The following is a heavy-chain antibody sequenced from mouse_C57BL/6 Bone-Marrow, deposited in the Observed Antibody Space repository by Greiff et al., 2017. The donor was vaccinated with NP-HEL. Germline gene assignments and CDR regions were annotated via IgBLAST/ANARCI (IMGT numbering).Heavy chain of an antibody. V-gene: IGHV6-3*01. CDR3: PGDGFRFAY. CDR2: IRLKSDNYAT. J-gene: IGHJ3*01. Sequence: EVMLVESGGGLVQPGGSMKFSCVASGFTFSNYWMNWVRQSPEKGLEWVAQIRLKSDNYATHYAESVKGRFTISRDDSKSSVYLQMNNLRAEDTGIYYCPGDGFRFAYWGQGTLVTVAA. CDR1: GFTFSNYW. D-gene: IGHD2-3*01.